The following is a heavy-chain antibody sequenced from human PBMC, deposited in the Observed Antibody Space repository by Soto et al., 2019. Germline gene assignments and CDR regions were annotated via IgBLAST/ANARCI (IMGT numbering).Heavy chain of an antibody. D-gene: IGHD2-2*01. V-gene: IGHV4-34*01. CDR2: ISHSGNT. J-gene: IGHJ6*03. Sequence: SETLSLTCAVYGGSFSGYYWTWIRQPPGKGLEWIGEISHSGNTNYNLSLKSRLTISVDMSKNQFSLNLSSVTAADTAVYYCAREVVEPAAMGNHYYYMDVWGKGTTVTVSS. CDR3: AREVVEPAAMGNHYYYMDV. CDR1: GGSFSGYY.